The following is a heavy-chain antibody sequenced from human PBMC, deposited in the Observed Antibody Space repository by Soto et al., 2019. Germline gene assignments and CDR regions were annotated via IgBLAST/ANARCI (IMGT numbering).Heavy chain of an antibody. D-gene: IGHD1-1*01. CDR3: VRDGTNTLWDWFDP. J-gene: IGHJ5*02. V-gene: IGHV4-4*07. CDR1: AASLSGFY. CDR2: IYATGTT. Sequence: PSETLSLTCTVSAASLSGFYWSWIRNPAGNGLEWNGRIYATGTTDYNRSLMSRVMMSVDTSKKQLCLRLRSVTAADTAVYFCVRDGTNTLWDWFDPWGQGILVTVSS.